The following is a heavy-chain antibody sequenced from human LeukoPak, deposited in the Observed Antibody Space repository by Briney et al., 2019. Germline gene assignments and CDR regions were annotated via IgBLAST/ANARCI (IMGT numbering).Heavy chain of an antibody. J-gene: IGHJ3*02. CDR3: ARAPYCSSTSCYSDAFDI. CDR1: GFTFSSYW. D-gene: IGHD2-2*01. Sequence: GGSLRLSCAASGFTFSSYWMHWVRQAPGKGLVWVSRIETDGSSTNYADSVKGRFTMSRDNAKNTLYLQMNSLRAEDTAVYYCARAPYCSSTSCYSDAFDIWGQGTMVTVSS. V-gene: IGHV3-74*01. CDR2: IETDGSST.